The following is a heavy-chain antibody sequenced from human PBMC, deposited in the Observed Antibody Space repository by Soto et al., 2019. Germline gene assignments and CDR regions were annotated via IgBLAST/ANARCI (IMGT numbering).Heavy chain of an antibody. D-gene: IGHD5-12*01. CDR1: GFTFSSYG. CDR2: IWYDGSNK. Sequence: PGGSLRLSCAASGFTFSSYGMHWVRQAPGKGLEWVAVIWYDGSNKYYADSVKGRFTISRDNSKNTLYLQMNSLRAEDTAVYYCARGDIVATIGDHGFDYWGQGTLVTVSS. V-gene: IGHV3-33*01. CDR3: ARGDIVATIGDHGFDY. J-gene: IGHJ4*02.